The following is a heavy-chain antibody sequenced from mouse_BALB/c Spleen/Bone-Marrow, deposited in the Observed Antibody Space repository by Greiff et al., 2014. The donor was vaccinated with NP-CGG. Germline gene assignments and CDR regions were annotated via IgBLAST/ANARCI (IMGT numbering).Heavy chain of an antibody. V-gene: IGHV2-9*02. CDR2: IWAAGST. D-gene: IGHD1-1*01. Sequence: QPQQSGPGLVAPSQSLSITCTVSGFSLTSYGVHWVRQPPGKGLEWVGVIWAAGSTNYNSALMIRLSISKANSKSQIFLKMNGLQPDDTAMYYCASDGDYYDSIDYWGQGTTLTVSS. J-gene: IGHJ2*01. CDR3: ASDGDYYDSIDY. CDR1: GFSLTSYG.